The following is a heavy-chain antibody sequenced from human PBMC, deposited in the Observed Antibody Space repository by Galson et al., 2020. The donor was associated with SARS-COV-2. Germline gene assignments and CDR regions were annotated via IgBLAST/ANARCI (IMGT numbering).Heavy chain of an antibody. Sequence: GGSLRLSCAASGFTFSSYAMSWVRQAPGKGLEWVSAISGSGGSTYYADSVKGRFTISRDNSKNTLYLQMNSLRAEDTAVYYCAKGGPEPLLWFGELFGWFDPWGQGTLVTVSS. V-gene: IGHV3-23*01. CDR2: ISGSGGST. D-gene: IGHD3-10*01. CDR3: AKGGPEPLLWFGELFGWFDP. J-gene: IGHJ5*02. CDR1: GFTFSSYA.